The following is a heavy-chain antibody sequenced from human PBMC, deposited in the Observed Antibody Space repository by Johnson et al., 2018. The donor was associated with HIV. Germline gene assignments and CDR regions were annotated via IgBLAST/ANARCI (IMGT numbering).Heavy chain of an antibody. CDR1: GFTFSDYY. CDR3: AREGVAVRYIDDAFDI. CDR2: ISSSGSTI. J-gene: IGHJ3*02. V-gene: IGHV3-11*04. Sequence: QEQVVESGGGVVQPGRSLILSCAASGFTFSDYYMSWIRQAPGKGLEWVSYISSSGSTIYYADSVKGRFTISRDNAKNSLYLQMSSLRAEDTAVYYCAREGVAVRYIDDAFDIWGQGTMVTVSS. D-gene: IGHD3-9*01.